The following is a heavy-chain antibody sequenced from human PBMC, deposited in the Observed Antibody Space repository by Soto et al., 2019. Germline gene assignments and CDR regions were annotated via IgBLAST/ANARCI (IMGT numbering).Heavy chain of an antibody. CDR3: ARVLLTVTPPVDY. V-gene: IGHV3-30-3*01. D-gene: IGHD4-4*01. J-gene: IGHJ4*02. CDR2: ISYDGSNK. CDR1: GFTFSSYA. Sequence: QVQLVESGGGVVQPGRSLRLSCAASGFTFSSYAMHWVRQAPGKGLEWVAVISYDGSNKYYADSVKGRFTISRDNSKNTLYLQMNSLRAEDTAVYYCARVLLTVTPPVDYWGQGTLVTVSS.